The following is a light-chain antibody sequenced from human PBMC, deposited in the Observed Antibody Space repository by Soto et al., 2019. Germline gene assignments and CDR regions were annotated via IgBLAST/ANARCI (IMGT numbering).Light chain of an antibody. Sequence: EIVLIQSPATLSLSPGERATLSCRASQSVSSNLAWYQQNPGQAPRLLIFDASNRATGIPARFSGSVSGTDFTLTISSLEPEDFAVYYCQQHSDWPLTFGGGTKVEIK. CDR1: QSVSSN. CDR3: QQHSDWPLT. CDR2: DAS. V-gene: IGKV3-11*01. J-gene: IGKJ4*01.